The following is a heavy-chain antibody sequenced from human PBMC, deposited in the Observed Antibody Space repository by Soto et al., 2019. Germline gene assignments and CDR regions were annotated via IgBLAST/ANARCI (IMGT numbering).Heavy chain of an antibody. Sequence: QVQLVQSGAELKKPGASVKISCKASGFTFSDYVINWVRQAPGQGLEWMGWLNPNTGNTSYSQKFQGRVTISRNSSARSACLELIELKNQGTALYFCESDVHIVGPRANGAFDFWGQGTMITVSS. D-gene: IGHD2-8*01. CDR2: LNPNTGNT. V-gene: IGHV1-3*01. CDR1: GFTFSDYV. CDR3: ESDVHIVGPRANGAFDF. J-gene: IGHJ3*01.